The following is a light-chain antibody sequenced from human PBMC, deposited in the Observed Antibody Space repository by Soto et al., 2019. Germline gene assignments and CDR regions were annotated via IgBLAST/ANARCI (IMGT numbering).Light chain of an antibody. Sequence: QSVLTQPPSASGTPGQRVTISCSGSSSNIGSNTINWYQQLPGTAPKVLIFSNSNRPSGVPDRFSGSKSGTSASLAISGLQSEDEADYYCAGWDDTLNGWVFGGGTKVTVL. J-gene: IGLJ3*02. V-gene: IGLV1-44*01. CDR2: SNS. CDR3: AGWDDTLNGWV. CDR1: SSNIGSNT.